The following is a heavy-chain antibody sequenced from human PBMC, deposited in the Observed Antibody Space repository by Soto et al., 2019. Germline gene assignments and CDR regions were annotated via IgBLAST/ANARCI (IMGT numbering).Heavy chain of an antibody. Sequence: EVQLVESGGGLVQPGGSLRLSCAASEFTFSGRSVHWVRQAPGKGLVWVSGIDKVGTDSTYADSVKGRFTSSRDNAKNTGYLQMDRLRVEDTAVYNCATGLFGSDVWGKGTTVTVSS. V-gene: IGHV3-74*01. CDR1: EFTFSGRS. CDR3: ATGLFGSDV. J-gene: IGHJ6*03. CDR2: IDKVGTDS. D-gene: IGHD3-10*02.